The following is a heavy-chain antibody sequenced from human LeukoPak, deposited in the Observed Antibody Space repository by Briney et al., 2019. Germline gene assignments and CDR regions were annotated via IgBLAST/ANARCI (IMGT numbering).Heavy chain of an antibody. V-gene: IGHV4-59*01. CDR1: GGSISSYY. CDR2: IYYSGST. Sequence: SETLSLTCTVSGGSISSYYWSRIRQPPGKGLEWIGYIYYSGSTNYNPSLKSRVTISVDTSKNQFSLKLSSVTAADTAVYYCARVRRDGYPSWGQGTLVTVSS. J-gene: IGHJ4*02. D-gene: IGHD5-24*01. CDR3: ARVRRDGYPS.